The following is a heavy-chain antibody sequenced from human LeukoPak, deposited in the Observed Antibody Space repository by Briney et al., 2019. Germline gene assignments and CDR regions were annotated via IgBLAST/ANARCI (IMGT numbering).Heavy chain of an antibody. CDR3: ARDIPYSSSWYNWFDP. J-gene: IGHJ5*02. CDR1: GGTFSSYA. D-gene: IGHD6-13*01. Sequence: SVKVSCKASGGTFSSYAISWVRQAPGQGLEWMGRIIPIFGTANYAQKFQGRVTITTDESTSTAYMELSSLRSEDTAVYYCARDIPYSSSWYNWFDPWGQGTLVTVSS. CDR2: IIPIFGTA. V-gene: IGHV1-69*05.